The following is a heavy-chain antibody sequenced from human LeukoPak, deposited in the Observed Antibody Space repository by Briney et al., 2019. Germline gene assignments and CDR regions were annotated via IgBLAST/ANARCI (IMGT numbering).Heavy chain of an antibody. CDR1: GGSISSSNW. Sequence: SETLSLTCAVSGGSISSSNWWSWVRQPPGKGLEWIGEIYHSGSTNYNPSLKSRVTISVDKSKNQFSLKLSSVTAADTAVYYCARGPCSGGSCYFVFLDYWGQGTLVTVSS. CDR2: IYHSGST. V-gene: IGHV4-4*02. J-gene: IGHJ4*02. CDR3: ARGPCSGGSCYFVFLDY. D-gene: IGHD2-15*01.